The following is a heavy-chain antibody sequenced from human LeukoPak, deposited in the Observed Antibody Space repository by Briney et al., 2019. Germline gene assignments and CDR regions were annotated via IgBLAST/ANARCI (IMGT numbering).Heavy chain of an antibody. CDR3: VKRDVVVTAIGHDY. CDR1: GGTFSSYA. Sequence: ASVKVSCKASGGTFSSYAISWVRQAPGQGLERMGRIIPSLGIANYAQKFQGRVTITADKSTSTAYMELSSLRSEDTAVYYCVKRDVVVTAIGHDYWGQGTLVTVSS. J-gene: IGHJ4*02. D-gene: IGHD2-21*02. V-gene: IGHV1-69*04. CDR2: IIPSLGIA.